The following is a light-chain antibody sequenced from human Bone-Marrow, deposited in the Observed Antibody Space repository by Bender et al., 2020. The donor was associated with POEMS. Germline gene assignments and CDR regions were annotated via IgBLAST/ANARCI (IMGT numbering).Light chain of an antibody. CDR2: SSH. Sequence: QSVLTQPPSASGTPGQRVTISCSGGSSNIGAHAVTWYQHLPGTAPKLLIYSSHRRPSEVPDRFSGSRSGTSASLAISGHQSEDEADYYCAVWDDSLNGWVFGGGTKLTVL. V-gene: IGLV1-44*01. J-gene: IGLJ3*02. CDR1: SSNIGAHA. CDR3: AVWDDSLNGWV.